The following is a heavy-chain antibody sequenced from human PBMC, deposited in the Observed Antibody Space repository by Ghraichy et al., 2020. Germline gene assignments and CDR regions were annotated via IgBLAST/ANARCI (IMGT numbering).Heavy chain of an antibody. CDR2: INHSGST. V-gene: IGHV4-34*01. D-gene: IGHD4-11*01. Sequence: SETLSLTCAVYGGSFSGYYWSWIRQPPGKGLEWIGEINHSGSTNYNPSLKSRVTISVDTSKNQFSLKLSSVTAADTAVYYCARVRHDYSNLNWFDPWGQGTLVTVSS. CDR1: GGSFSGYY. J-gene: IGHJ5*02. CDR3: ARVRHDYSNLNWFDP.